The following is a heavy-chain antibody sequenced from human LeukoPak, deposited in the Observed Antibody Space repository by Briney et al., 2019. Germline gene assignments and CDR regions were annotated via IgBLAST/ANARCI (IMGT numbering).Heavy chain of an antibody. D-gene: IGHD5-24*01. CDR3: AKVADHALQYYFDY. CDR2: MSGRGNIT. CDR1: GFTFSSYA. J-gene: IGHJ4*02. V-gene: IGHV3-23*01. Sequence: GGSLRLSCAASGFTFSSYAMSWVRQAPGKGLEWVSAMSGRGNITNYVGSVKGRFTISRDNSKNTLYPQMNSLRAEDTAVYYCAKVADHALQYYFDYWGQGTLVTVSS.